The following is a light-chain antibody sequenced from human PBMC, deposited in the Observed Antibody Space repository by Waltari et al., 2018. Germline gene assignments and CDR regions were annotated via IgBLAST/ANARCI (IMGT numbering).Light chain of an antibody. CDR1: SSDVGGYNF. J-gene: IGLJ2*01. CDR2: DVK. Sequence: QSDLSQPAPMSGSPGQSLTIPGSGISSDVGGYNFVSWYQEYPGKAPKLIIYDVKNRPSGVSNRFSGSKSGNTASLTISGLQAEDEADYYCSSYTSTSTVLFGGGTKVTVL. V-gene: IGLV2-14*03. CDR3: SSYTSTSTVL.